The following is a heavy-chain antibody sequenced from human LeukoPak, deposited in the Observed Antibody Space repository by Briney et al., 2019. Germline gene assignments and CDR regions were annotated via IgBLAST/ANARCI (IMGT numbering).Heavy chain of an antibody. CDR2: INEGGNVK. D-gene: IGHD6-19*01. CDR3: ARVGKNGWDFDH. Sequence: PGGSLRLSCAASGFTFSAYWMTWVRQAPGKGLEWVANINEGGNVKFYVDSVKGRFTISRDNTKISLHLQMHSLRAEDTAVYYRARVGKNGWDFDHWGQGTLVTVSS. J-gene: IGHJ4*02. CDR1: GFTFSAYW. V-gene: IGHV3-7*01.